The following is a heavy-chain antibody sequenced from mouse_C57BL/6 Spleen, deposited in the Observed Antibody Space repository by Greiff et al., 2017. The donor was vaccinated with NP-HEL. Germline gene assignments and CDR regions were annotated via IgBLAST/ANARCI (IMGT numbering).Heavy chain of an antibody. Sequence: VQLQQSGAELVKPGASVKLSCKASGYTFTEYTIHWVKQRSGQGLEWIGWFYPGSGSIKYNEKFKDKATLTADKSSSTVYMELSRLTSEDSAVYFFARHDSLLYYGNYGYFDYWGQGTTLTVSS. CDR3: ARHDSLLYYGNYGYFDY. V-gene: IGHV1-62-2*01. CDR1: GYTFTEYT. D-gene: IGHD2-1*01. CDR2: FYPGSGSI. J-gene: IGHJ2*01.